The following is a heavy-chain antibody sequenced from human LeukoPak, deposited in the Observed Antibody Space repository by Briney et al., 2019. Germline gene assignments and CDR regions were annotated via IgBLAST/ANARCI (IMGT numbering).Heavy chain of an antibody. Sequence: GGSLRLSCAASGFTFSSYGMHWVRQAPGKGLEWVAVTWYDGSNKYYADSVKGRFTISRDNSKNTLYLQMNSLRAEDTAVYYCARDRNPAWFGELLHFDYWGQGTLVTVSS. J-gene: IGHJ4*02. CDR2: TWYDGSNK. CDR1: GFTFSSYG. D-gene: IGHD3-10*01. V-gene: IGHV3-33*01. CDR3: ARDRNPAWFGELLHFDY.